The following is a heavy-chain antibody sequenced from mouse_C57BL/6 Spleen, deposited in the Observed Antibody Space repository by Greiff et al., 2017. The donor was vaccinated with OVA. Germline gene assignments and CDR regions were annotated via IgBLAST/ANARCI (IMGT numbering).Heavy chain of an antibody. Sequence: VKLMESGAELVRPGASVTLSCKASGYTFTDYEMHWVKQTPVHGLEWIGAIDPETGGTAYNQKFKGKAILTADKSSSTAYMELRSLTSEDSAVYYCTRGVAGTVFAYWGQGTLVTVSA. CDR1: GYTFTDYE. D-gene: IGHD1-1*02. V-gene: IGHV1-15*01. J-gene: IGHJ3*01. CDR2: IDPETGGT. CDR3: TRGVAGTVFAY.